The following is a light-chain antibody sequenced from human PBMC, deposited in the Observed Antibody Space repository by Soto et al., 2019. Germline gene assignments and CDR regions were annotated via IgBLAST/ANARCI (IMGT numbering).Light chain of an antibody. CDR1: QSVSSN. J-gene: IGKJ1*01. Sequence: EIVLTQSPATLSVSPGERATLSCTASQSVSSNLAWYQQKPGQAPRLLIYGTFMRATGIPARFSGSGSGTEFTLTISSLQSEDFAVYYCQQYNYWPRTFGQGTKVDIK. CDR3: QQYNYWPRT. CDR2: GTF. V-gene: IGKV3-15*01.